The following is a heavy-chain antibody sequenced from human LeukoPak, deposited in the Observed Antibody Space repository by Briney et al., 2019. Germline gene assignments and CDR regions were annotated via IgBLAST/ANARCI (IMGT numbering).Heavy chain of an antibody. CDR3: AREGLGDAFDI. J-gene: IGHJ3*02. V-gene: IGHV1-2*02. D-gene: IGHD3/OR15-3a*01. CDR1: VYTFTGYY. CDR2: INPNSGGT. Sequence: VASVKVSCKASVYTFTGYYMHWVRQAPGQGLEWMGWINPNSGGTNYAQKFQGRVTMTRDTSISTAYMELSRLRSDDAAVYYCAREGLGDAFDIWGQGTMVTVSS.